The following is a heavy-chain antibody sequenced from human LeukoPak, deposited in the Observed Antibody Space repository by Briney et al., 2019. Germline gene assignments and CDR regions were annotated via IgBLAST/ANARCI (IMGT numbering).Heavy chain of an antibody. D-gene: IGHD3-22*01. CDR1: GYTLSRYA. CDR3: ARDLDGRGTMTHD. Sequence: GGSLRLSCAPSGYTLSRYAMHCVRQAPGKGLECVAVISYDGSNKYYSDSVKGRFTISGDNSKNTLYLQMNSLRAEDTAVYYCARDLDGRGTMTHDWGQGTLVTVSS. CDR2: ISYDGSNK. J-gene: IGHJ4*02. V-gene: IGHV3-30*04.